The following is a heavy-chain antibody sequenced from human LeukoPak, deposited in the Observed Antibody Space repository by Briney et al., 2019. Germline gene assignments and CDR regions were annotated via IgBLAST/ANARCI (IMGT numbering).Heavy chain of an antibody. CDR1: GFTFSSYA. CDR3: AKVKLRFLEWLLGDIDY. Sequence: GGSLRLSCAASGFTFSSYAMSWVRQAPGKGLEWVSAISGSGGSTYYADSVKGRFTISKDNSKNTLYLQMNSLRAEDTAVYYCAKVKLRFLEWLLGDIDYWGQGTLVTVSS. V-gene: IGHV3-23*01. J-gene: IGHJ4*02. D-gene: IGHD3-3*01. CDR2: ISGSGGST.